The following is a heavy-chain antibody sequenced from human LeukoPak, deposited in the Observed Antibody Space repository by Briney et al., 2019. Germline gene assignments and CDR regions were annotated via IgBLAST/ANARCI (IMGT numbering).Heavy chain of an antibody. J-gene: IGHJ4*02. CDR2: ISGSGGST. V-gene: IGHV3-23*01. Sequence: GGSLRLSCAASGFTFSSYWMHWVRQAPGKGLEWVSGISGSGGSTNYADSVKGRFTISRDNSKNTLYLQMNSLRAEDTAVYYCAKFGYSDWLSHFDYWGQGTLVTVSS. CDR3: AKFGYSDWLSHFDY. CDR1: GFTFSSYW. D-gene: IGHD3-9*01.